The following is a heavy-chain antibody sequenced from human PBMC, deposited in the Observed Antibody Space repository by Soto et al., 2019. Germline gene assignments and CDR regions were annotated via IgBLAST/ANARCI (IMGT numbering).Heavy chain of an antibody. CDR2: IWYDGNRK. V-gene: IGHV3-33*01. D-gene: IGHD1-26*01. Sequence: QEQLVESGGGVVQPGRSLRLSCGASGFTFNKFGMLWVRQAPGKGLEWVAVIWYDGNRKYYGDSVKGRFTISRDNSKNRLYVEVNSLRAEDTAVYYCTRWAGSATSVRFDPWGQGTLVTVSS. J-gene: IGHJ5*02. CDR1: GFTFNKFG. CDR3: TRWAGSATSVRFDP.